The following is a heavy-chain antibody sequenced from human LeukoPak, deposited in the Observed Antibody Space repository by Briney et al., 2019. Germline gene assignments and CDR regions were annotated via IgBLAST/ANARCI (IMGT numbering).Heavy chain of an antibody. Sequence: GASVKVSCKASGGTFSSYAISWVRQAPGQGLEWMGGIIPIFGTANYAQKFQGRVTITADESTSTAYMELSSLRSEDTAVYYCARVPSVTTDWFDPWGQGTLVTVSS. J-gene: IGHJ5*02. CDR3: ARVPSVTTDWFDP. V-gene: IGHV1-69*13. D-gene: IGHD4-11*01. CDR1: GGTFSSYA. CDR2: IIPIFGTA.